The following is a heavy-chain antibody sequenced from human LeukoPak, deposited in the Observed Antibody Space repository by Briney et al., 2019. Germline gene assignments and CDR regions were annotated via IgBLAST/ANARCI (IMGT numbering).Heavy chain of an antibody. V-gene: IGHV3-15*01. Sequence: GGSLRLSCAASGFTFSNAWMSWVRQAPGKGLEWVAHIKSKSVGGTIYYAAPVKGRFTISRDDSKNTLFLEVNSLKSEDTAVYYCTTGGYYFDFWGQGTLVTVSS. CDR2: IKSKSVGGTI. CDR1: GFTFSNAW. CDR3: TTGGYYFDF. J-gene: IGHJ4*02.